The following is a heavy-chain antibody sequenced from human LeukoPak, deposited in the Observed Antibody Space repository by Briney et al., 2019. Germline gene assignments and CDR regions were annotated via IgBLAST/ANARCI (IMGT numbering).Heavy chain of an antibody. J-gene: IGHJ4*02. V-gene: IGHV4-34*01. Sequence: SETLSLTCTVSGGSISSYYWSWIRQPPGKGLEWIGEINHSGSTNYNPSLKSRVTISVDTSKNQFSLKLSSVTAADTAVYYCARASAGIAAAGLFDYWGQGTLVTVSS. CDR2: INHSGST. CDR1: GGSISSYY. D-gene: IGHD6-13*01. CDR3: ARASAGIAAAGLFDY.